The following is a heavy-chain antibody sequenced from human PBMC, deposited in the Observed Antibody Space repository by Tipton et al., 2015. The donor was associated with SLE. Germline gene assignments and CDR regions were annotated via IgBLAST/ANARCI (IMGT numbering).Heavy chain of an antibody. CDR1: GGSISSSNW. Sequence: TLSLTCAVSGGSISSSNWWSWVRQPPGKGLEWIGYIYYSGSTDYSPSLKSRLTISVDTSKNQFSLNLSSVTAADTAVYYCARTNWSGYQSFDFWGQGTLVTVSS. D-gene: IGHD3-3*01. V-gene: IGHV4-4*02. CDR3: ARTNWSGYQSFDF. J-gene: IGHJ4*02. CDR2: IYYSGST.